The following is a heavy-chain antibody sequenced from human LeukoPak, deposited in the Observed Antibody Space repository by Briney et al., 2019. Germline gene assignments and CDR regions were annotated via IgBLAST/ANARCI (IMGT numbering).Heavy chain of an antibody. CDR1: GFAFSSYW. J-gene: IGHJ6*03. D-gene: IGHD6-13*01. CDR3: ARDHGIAAAAVYYYYMDV. Sequence: GGALRLSCAASGFAFSSYWMSWVRQAPGKGLEGVANIKQDGSEKYYVDSVKGRFTISRENAKNSLYLQMNSLRAEDTAVYYCARDHGIAAAAVYYYYMDVWGKGTTVTVSS. CDR2: IKQDGSEK. V-gene: IGHV3-7*01.